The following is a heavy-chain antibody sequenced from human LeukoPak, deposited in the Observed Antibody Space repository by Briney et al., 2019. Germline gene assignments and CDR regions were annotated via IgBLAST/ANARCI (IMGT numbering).Heavy chain of an antibody. J-gene: IGHJ5*02. D-gene: IGHD5-12*01. Sequence: KPSETLSLTCTVSGGSISNHYCNWIRQSPGKELEWIGYVHYSRGTNYNPSLKSRVTISLDTSKNQFFLQLSSVTAADTAVYHCASGQGWLTDHWGRGTLVAVS. CDR3: ASGQGWLTDH. V-gene: IGHV4-59*11. CDR1: GGSISNHY. CDR2: VHYSRGT.